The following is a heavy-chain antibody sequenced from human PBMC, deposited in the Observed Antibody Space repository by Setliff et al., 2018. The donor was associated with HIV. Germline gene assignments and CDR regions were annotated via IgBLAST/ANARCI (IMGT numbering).Heavy chain of an antibody. Sequence: PGESLKISCAASGFTFSTYPMNWVRQAPGKGLEWVSYITGSSDIIHYADSVKGRFTVSRDNAKNSLYLQMNNLRAEDTAMYYCASPLIMTTVTKDYWGQGTLVTVSS. CDR1: GFTFSTYP. CDR2: ITGSSDII. V-gene: IGHV3-48*04. D-gene: IGHD4-17*01. CDR3: ASPLIMTTVTKDY. J-gene: IGHJ4*02.